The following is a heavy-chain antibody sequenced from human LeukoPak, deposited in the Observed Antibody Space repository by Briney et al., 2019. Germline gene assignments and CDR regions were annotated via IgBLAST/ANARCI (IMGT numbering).Heavy chain of an antibody. D-gene: IGHD2-2*01. CDR3: ATDIVVVPAAIDAFDI. CDR1: GFTFSSYS. J-gene: IGHJ3*02. V-gene: IGHV3-48*01. Sequence: GGSLRLSXAASGFTFSSYSMNSVRQAPGKGLEWVSYISSSSTIYYADSVKGRFTISRDNAKNSLYLQMNSLRAEDTAVYYCATDIVVVPAAIDAFDIWGQGTMVTVSS. CDR2: ISSSSTI.